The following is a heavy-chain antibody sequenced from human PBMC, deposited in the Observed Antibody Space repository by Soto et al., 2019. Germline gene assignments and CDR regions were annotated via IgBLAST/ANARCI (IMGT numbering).Heavy chain of an antibody. D-gene: IGHD3-16*01. CDR3: ARGPYYDLIWNYYYMDV. J-gene: IGHJ6*03. Sequence: QVQLQESGPGLVKPSETLSLTCSVSGGSISGHYWSWVRQTPGKGLEWIGYIYYSGSTNYNPSLNSRVTISVDTSKNQFSLRLTSVTAADTAVYYCARGPYYDLIWNYYYMDVWGKGTTVTVSS. CDR2: IYYSGST. V-gene: IGHV4-59*08. CDR1: GGSISGHY.